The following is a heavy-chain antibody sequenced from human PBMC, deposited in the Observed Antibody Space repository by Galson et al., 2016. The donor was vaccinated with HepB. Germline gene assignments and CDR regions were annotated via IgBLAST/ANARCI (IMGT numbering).Heavy chain of an antibody. CDR3: ARFGYSSGWYLDY. CDR1: GFTFSNYW. V-gene: IGHV3-7*03. Sequence: SLRLSCAASGFTFSNYWMSWVRQAPGKGLEWVANIKQDGSEKYYVDSVKGRFTISRDNAKNSLYLQMNSLRAEDTAVYYCARFGYSSGWYLDYWGQGTLVTVSS. J-gene: IGHJ4*02. CDR2: IKQDGSEK. D-gene: IGHD6-19*01.